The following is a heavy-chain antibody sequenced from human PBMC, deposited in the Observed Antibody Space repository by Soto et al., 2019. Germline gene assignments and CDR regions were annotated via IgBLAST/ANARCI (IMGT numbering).Heavy chain of an antibody. CDR1: GFTFSSYA. V-gene: IGHV3-30-3*01. J-gene: IGHJ3*02. CDR3: ARETYFYVSRGYYLGGGADAFDI. D-gene: IGHD3-22*01. CDR2: ISYDGSNK. Sequence: PGGSLRLSCAASGFTFSSYAMHWVRQAPGKGLEWVAVISYDGSNKYYADSVKGRFTISRDNSKNTLYLQMNSLRPEDTAVYYCARETYFYVSRGYYLGGGADAFDIWGQGTMVTVSS.